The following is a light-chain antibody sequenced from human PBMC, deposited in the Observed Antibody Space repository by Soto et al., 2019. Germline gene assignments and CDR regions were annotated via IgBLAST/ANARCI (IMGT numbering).Light chain of an antibody. CDR1: QSVSSSY. CDR3: QQYVSSPLT. CDR2: GAS. Sequence: EIVLTQSPGTPSLSPGERATLSCRASQSVSSSYLAWYQQKPGQAPRLLIYGASSRATGIPDRFSGSGSGTDFNLTISRLEPDDFAVYYCQQYVSSPLTFGGGTKVEIK. V-gene: IGKV3-20*01. J-gene: IGKJ4*01.